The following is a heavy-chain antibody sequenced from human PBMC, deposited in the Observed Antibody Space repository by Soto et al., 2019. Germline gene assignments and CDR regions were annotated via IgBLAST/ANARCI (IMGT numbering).Heavy chain of an antibody. J-gene: IGHJ6*03. CDR2: ISSNGGST. CDR3: ARDNYYYYMDV. Sequence: GGSLRLSCAASGFTFSSYAMHWVRQAPGKGLEYVSAISSNGGSTYYANSVKGRFTISRDNSKNTLYLQMGSLRAEDMAVYYCARDNYYYYMDVWGKGTTVTVSS. CDR1: GFTFSSYA. V-gene: IGHV3-64*01.